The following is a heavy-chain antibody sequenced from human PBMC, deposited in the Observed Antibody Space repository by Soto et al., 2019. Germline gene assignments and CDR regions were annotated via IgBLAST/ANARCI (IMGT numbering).Heavy chain of an antibody. D-gene: IGHD6-19*01. J-gene: IGHJ4*02. CDR2: INWNSGNI. CDR1: GFTLHDYA. CDR3: AKDLGGHSGPFDY. V-gene: IGHV3-9*01. Sequence: EVQLVESGGGLVQPGRSLRLSCAASGFTLHDYAMHWVRQAPGKGLEWVSGINWNSGNIDYADSVKGRFTISRDNAKNSLYLQMNSLRAEDTALYYCAKDLGGHSGPFDYWGEGTLVTVSS.